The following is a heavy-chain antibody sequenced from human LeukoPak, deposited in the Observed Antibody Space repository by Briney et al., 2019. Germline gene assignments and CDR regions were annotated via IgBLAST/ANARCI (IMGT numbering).Heavy chain of an antibody. J-gene: IGHJ2*01. D-gene: IGHD3-22*01. V-gene: IGHV4-59*11. CDR1: GGSISSHY. CDR2: IYYSGST. Sequence: SETLSLTCTVSGGSISSHYWSWIRQPPGKGLEWIGYIYYSGSTNYNPSLKSRVTISVDTSKNQFSLKLSSVTAADTAVYYCAKTKILVAPRSYWYFDLWGRGTLVTVSS. CDR3: AKTKILVAPRSYWYFDL.